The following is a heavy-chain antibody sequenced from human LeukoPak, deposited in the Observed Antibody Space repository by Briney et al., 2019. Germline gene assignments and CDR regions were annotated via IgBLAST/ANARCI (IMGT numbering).Heavy chain of an antibody. CDR2: IWYDGRNK. Sequence: GGSLRLSCAASEFSFSSYGMHWVRRAPGKGLEWVALIWYDGRNKYYADSVKGRFTISRDNSKNTLYLQMNSLRAEDTAVYYCAREGVGATTVGNYWGQGTLVTVSS. V-gene: IGHV3-33*01. J-gene: IGHJ4*02. CDR1: EFSFSSYG. CDR3: AREGVGATTVGNY. D-gene: IGHD1-26*01.